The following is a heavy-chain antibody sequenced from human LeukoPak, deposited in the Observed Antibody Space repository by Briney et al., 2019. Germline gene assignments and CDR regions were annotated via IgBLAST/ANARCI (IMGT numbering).Heavy chain of an antibody. CDR2: ISYDGSNK. CDR3: ATLPTSDSSDWLDDFDY. CDR1: GFTFSSYA. Sequence: GGSLRLSCAASGFTFSSYAMHWVRQAPGKGLEWVAVISYDGSNKYYADSVKGRFTISRDNSKNTLYLQMNSLRAEDTAVYYCATLPTSDSSDWLDDFDYWGQGTLVTVS. V-gene: IGHV3-30*04. D-gene: IGHD6-19*01. J-gene: IGHJ4*02.